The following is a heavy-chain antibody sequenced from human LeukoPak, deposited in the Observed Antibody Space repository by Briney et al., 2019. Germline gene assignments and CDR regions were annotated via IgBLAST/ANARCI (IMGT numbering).Heavy chain of an antibody. CDR2: MYNRGST. Sequence: SETLSLTCTVSGDSISNYYWSWIRQSPGKELEWIGYMYNRGSTIYNPSLKSRVTISTDTSKNQFSLRLPSVTAADTAVYYCARAEKAVTGTLDSWGQGTLITVSS. D-gene: IGHD6-19*01. CDR3: ARAEKAVTGTLDS. CDR1: GDSISNYY. V-gene: IGHV4-59*01. J-gene: IGHJ4*02.